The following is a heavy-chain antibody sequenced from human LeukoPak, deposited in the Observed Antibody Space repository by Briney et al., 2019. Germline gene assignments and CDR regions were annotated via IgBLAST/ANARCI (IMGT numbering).Heavy chain of an antibody. Sequence: PGGSLRLSCAASGFTFSSYIMNWVRQAPGKGLEWVSSISSSATYIYYADSVKGRFTISRDNAKNSLYLQMNSLRAEDTAVYYCARAVGASNGWFDPWGQGTLVTVSS. D-gene: IGHD1-26*01. CDR2: ISSSATYI. CDR1: GFTFSSYI. V-gene: IGHV3-21*01. J-gene: IGHJ5*02. CDR3: ARAVGASNGWFDP.